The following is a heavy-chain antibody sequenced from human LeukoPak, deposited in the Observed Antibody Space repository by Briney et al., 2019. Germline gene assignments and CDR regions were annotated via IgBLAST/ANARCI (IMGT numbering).Heavy chain of an antibody. Sequence: GGSLRLSCAASGFTFSSYSMNWVRQAPGKGLEWVSSISSSSSYIYYADSVKGRFTISRDNAKNSLYLQMNSLRAEDTAVYYCARDPPIVVGGMDVWGQGTTVTVSS. CDR3: ARDPPIVVGGMDV. CDR2: ISSSSSYI. D-gene: IGHD2-15*01. CDR1: GFTFSSYS. J-gene: IGHJ6*02. V-gene: IGHV3-21*01.